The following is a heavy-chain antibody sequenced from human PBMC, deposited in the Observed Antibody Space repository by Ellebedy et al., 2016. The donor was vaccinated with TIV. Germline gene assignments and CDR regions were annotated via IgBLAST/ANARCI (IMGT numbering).Heavy chain of an antibody. CDR2: ISAYNGHT. CDR3: ARRQLYMSDY. CDR1: GYTFTRYG. Sequence: AASVKVSCKASGYTFTRYGFSWVRQAPGQGLEWMGWISAYNGHTNYPQKFQGRVTMTTDTATSTAYMELTSLRSEDTAVYFCARRQLYMSDYWGQGTLVTVSS. J-gene: IGHJ4*02. D-gene: IGHD1-1*01. V-gene: IGHV1-18*01.